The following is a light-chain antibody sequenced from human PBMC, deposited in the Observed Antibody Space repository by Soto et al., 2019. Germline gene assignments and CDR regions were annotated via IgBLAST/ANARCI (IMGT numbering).Light chain of an antibody. Sequence: QSALTQPPSASGSPGQSVTISCTGTSSDVGGYNYVSWYQQYPGRAPKLMIYEVTKRPSGVPDRFSGSKSGNTASLTVSGLQAEDEADYYCSSYAASNNFYVVFGGGTKLTVL. V-gene: IGLV2-8*01. CDR2: EVT. CDR3: SSYAASNNFYVV. CDR1: SSDVGGYNY. J-gene: IGLJ3*02.